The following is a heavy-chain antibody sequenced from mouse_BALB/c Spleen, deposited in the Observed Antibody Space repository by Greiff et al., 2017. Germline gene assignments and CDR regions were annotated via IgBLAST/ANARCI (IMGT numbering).Heavy chain of an antibody. D-gene: IGHD1-1*01. CDR2: ISSGSSTI. CDR1: GFTFSSFG. J-gene: IGHJ2*01. Sequence: EVQGVESGGGLVQPGGSRKLSCAASGFTFSSFGMHWVRQAPEKGLEWVAYISSGSSTIYYADTVKGRFTISRDNPKNTLFLQMTSLRSEDTAMYYCARSTFYYGSSYGDYWGQGTTLTVSS. V-gene: IGHV5-17*02. CDR3: ARSTFYYGSSYGDY.